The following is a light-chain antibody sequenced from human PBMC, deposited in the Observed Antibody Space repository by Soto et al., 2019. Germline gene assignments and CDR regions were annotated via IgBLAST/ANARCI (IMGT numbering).Light chain of an antibody. CDR1: HNVNDN. CDR3: QQRSNWPLT. J-gene: IGKJ4*01. CDR2: GAS. V-gene: IGKV3-15*01. Sequence: EIGISQSPSTLSVSPGEGATLSCRASHNVNDNLAWYQQKAGQAPRLLIYGASTRATGVPARFSGSGSGTDFTLTISSLEPEDFAVYYCQQRSNWPLTFGGGTKVDIK.